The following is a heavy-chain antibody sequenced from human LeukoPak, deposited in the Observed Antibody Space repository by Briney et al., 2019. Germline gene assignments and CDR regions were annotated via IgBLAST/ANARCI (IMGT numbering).Heavy chain of an antibody. CDR2: MNPNSGNT. J-gene: IGHJ6*03. CDR1: GYTFTSYD. V-gene: IGHV1-8*03. D-gene: IGHD3-3*01. Sequence: GASVKVSCKASGYTFTSYDINWVRQATGQRLEWMGWMNPNSGNTGYAQKFQGRVTITRNTSISTAYMELSSLRSEDTAVYYCARGIRFDFWSGYSSYSYYMDVWGKGTTVTVSS. CDR3: ARGIRFDFWSGYSSYSYYMDV.